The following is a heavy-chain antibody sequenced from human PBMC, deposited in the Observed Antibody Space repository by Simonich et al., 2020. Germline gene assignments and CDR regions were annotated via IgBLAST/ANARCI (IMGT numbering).Heavy chain of an antibody. CDR1: GGSFSGYD. CDR2: NNHSGST. D-gene: IGHD1-26*01. V-gene: IGHV4-34*01. Sequence: QVQLQQWGAGLLKPSETLSLTCAVYGGSFSGYDWSWIHQPQGKGLEWIGENNHSGSTNYNPSLKSRVTISVDTSKNQFSLKLSSVTAADTAVYYCARGLIGGSYYYWGQGTLVTVSS. J-gene: IGHJ4*02. CDR3: ARGLIGGSYYY.